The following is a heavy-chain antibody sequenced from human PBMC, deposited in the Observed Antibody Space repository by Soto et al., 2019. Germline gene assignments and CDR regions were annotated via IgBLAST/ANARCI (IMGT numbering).Heavy chain of an antibody. Sequence: PGGSLRLSCAASGFTFSSYAMSWVRQAPGKGLEWVSAISGSGGSTYYADSVKGRFTISRDNSKNTLYLQMNSLRAEDTAVYYCRSLNYYDSSGYYYVYYYGMDVWGQGTTVTVSS. CDR1: GFTFSSYA. D-gene: IGHD3-22*01. V-gene: IGHV3-23*01. J-gene: IGHJ6*02. CDR3: RSLNYYDSSGYYYVYYYGMDV. CDR2: ISGSGGST.